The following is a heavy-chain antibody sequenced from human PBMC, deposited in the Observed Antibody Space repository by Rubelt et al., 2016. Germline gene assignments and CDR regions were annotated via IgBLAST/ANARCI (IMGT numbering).Heavy chain of an antibody. J-gene: IGHJ4*02. V-gene: IGHV3-21*01. CDR2: ISSSSSYI. CDR1: GFTVSSYS. Sequence: EVQLVESGGGLVQPGGSLRLSCAASGFTVSSYSMNWVRQAPGKVLEWVSSISSSSSYIYYADSVKGRFTISRDNAKNSLYLQMNSLRAEETAVYYCHGVYYDGAGTNDYWGQGTLVTVSS. D-gene: IGHD3-10*01. CDR3: HGVYYDGAGTNDY.